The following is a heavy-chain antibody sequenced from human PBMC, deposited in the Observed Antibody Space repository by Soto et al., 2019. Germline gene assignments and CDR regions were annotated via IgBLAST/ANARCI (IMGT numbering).Heavy chain of an antibody. CDR3: ARESDYDTFDY. Sequence: GGSLRLSCAASGFTFSTYEMNWVRQAPGKGLEWVSYISGSGSSIYYADSVKGRFTISRDNAKKSLYLQMNGLRAEDTAVYYCARESDYDTFDYWGQGTLVTVSS. V-gene: IGHV3-48*03. J-gene: IGHJ4*02. CDR1: GFTFSTYE. D-gene: IGHD3-9*01. CDR2: ISGSGSSI.